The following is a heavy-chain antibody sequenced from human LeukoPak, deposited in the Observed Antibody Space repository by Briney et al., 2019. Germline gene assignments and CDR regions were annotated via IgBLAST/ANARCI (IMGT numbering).Heavy chain of an antibody. J-gene: IGHJ4*02. CDR2: IWDDGSHK. Sequence: GGSLRLSCAASGFTFSNYGMHWVRRAPGKGLEWVAVIWDDGSHKYYADSVKGRFTISRDNSKNTLYLQMNSLRAEDTAVYYCARSYSGTPFDYWGQGTLVTVSS. V-gene: IGHV3-33*01. CDR1: GFTFSNYG. D-gene: IGHD1-26*01. CDR3: ARSYSGTPFDY.